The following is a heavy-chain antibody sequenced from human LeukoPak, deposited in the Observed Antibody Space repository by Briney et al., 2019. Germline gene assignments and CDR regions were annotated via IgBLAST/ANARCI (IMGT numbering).Heavy chain of an antibody. Sequence: GESLKISCKGSGYSFTTYRIGWVRQMPGKGLEWMGVVSPGDSDTRYSPSFQGQVTISADKSISTAYLQWSSLKASDTAMYYCARHLDDSSGYYYGTMYYFDYWGQGTLVTVSS. CDR3: ARHLDDSSGYYYGTMYYFDY. J-gene: IGHJ4*02. CDR2: VSPGDSDT. V-gene: IGHV5-51*01. D-gene: IGHD3-22*01. CDR1: GYSFTTYR.